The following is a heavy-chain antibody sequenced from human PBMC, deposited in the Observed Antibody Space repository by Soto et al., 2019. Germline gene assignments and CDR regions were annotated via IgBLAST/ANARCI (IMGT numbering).Heavy chain of an antibody. V-gene: IGHV3-23*01. CDR3: ARAIGHVDPFEY. CDR1: GFSFNSYP. D-gene: IGHD3-16*01. CDR2: ISNSGDAT. Sequence: EVQLMESGGGLVQPGGSLRLSCAASGFSFNSYPMSWVRQAPGKGLEWVSSISNSGDATFYADSVRGRFTISRDNSKNTLYLEMNSLRTEDTARYYCARAIGHVDPFEYWGLGTLGTVSS. J-gene: IGHJ4*02.